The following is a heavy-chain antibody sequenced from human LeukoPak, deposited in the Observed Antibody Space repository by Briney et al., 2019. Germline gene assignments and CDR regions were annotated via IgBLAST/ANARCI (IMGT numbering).Heavy chain of an antibody. J-gene: IGHJ4*02. D-gene: IGHD5-24*01. V-gene: IGHV3-7*02. CDR3: ARNLDGYNSKIFDY. Sequence: GGSLRLSCAASGFTFKNYWMSWVRQAPGKGLEWVASIKQDGGERYYVDSMKGRFTISRDNAKNSLYLQMNSLRAEDTAVYYCARNLDGYNSKIFDYWGQGTLVTVSS. CDR2: IKQDGGER. CDR1: GFTFKNYW.